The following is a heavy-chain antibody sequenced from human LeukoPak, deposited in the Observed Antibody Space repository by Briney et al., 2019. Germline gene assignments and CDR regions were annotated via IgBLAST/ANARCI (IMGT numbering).Heavy chain of an antibody. V-gene: IGHV4-38-2*02. Sequence: SETLSLTCTVSGYSISSGYYWGWIRQPPGTGLEWTGSIDHSGSTYYNPSLKSRITISVDTSKNQFSLKLSSVTAADTAVYYCARGPYDILSRSAPYYFDYWGQGTLVTVSS. CDR3: ARGPYDILSRSAPYYFDY. CDR1: GYSISSGYY. D-gene: IGHD3-9*01. CDR2: IDHSGST. J-gene: IGHJ4*02.